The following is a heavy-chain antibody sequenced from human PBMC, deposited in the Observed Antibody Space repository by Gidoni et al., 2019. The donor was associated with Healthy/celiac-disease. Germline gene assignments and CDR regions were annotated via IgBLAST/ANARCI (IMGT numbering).Heavy chain of an antibody. CDR1: GGSFSGYY. J-gene: IGHJ5*02. Sequence: QVQLQQWCAGLLKPSETLSLTCAVYGGSFSGYYWSWIRQPPGKGLEWIWEINHSGSTNYNPSLKSRVTISVDTSKNQFSLKLSSVTAADTAVYYGARGRPRIAARVGNWFDPWGQGTLVTVSS. CDR3: ARGRPRIAARVGNWFDP. V-gene: IGHV4-34*01. CDR2: INHSGST. D-gene: IGHD6-6*01.